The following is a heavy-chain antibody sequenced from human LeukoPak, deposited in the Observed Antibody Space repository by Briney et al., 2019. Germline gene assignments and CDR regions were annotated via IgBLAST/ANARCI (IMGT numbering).Heavy chain of an antibody. V-gene: IGHV4-31*03. CDR2: IYYSGST. Sequence: SETLSLTCTVSGGSISSGGYYWSWIRRHPGKGLEWIVYIYYSGSTYYNPSLKSRVTISVDTSKNQFSLKLSSVTAADTAVYYCARVVYGSGSYLDDAFDIWGQGTMVTVSS. CDR3: ARVVYGSGSYLDDAFDI. J-gene: IGHJ3*02. CDR1: GGSISSGGYY. D-gene: IGHD3-10*01.